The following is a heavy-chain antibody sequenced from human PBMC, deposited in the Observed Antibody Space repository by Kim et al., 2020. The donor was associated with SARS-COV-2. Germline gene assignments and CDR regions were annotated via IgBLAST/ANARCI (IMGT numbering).Heavy chain of an antibody. CDR1: GFTFSSYA. CDR3: AEGMATSPYYYYYGMDV. V-gene: IGHV3-30*04. D-gene: IGHD5-12*01. Sequence: GGSLRLSCAASGFTFSSYAMHWVRQAPGKGLEWVAVISYDGSNKYYADSVKGRFTISRDNSKNTLHLQMNSLRAEDTAVYYCAEGMATSPYYYYYGMDV. CDR2: ISYDGSNK. J-gene: IGHJ6*01.